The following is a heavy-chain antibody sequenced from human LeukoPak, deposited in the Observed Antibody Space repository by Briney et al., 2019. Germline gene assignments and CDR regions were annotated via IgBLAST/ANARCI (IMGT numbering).Heavy chain of an antibody. CDR1: GFAFSSYG. CDR2: ISYDGSNK. V-gene: IGHV3-30*18. Sequence: GGSLRLSCAASGFAFSSYGMHWVRQAPGKGLEWVAVISYDGSNKYYADSVKGRFTISRDNSKNTLYLQMNSLRAEDTAVYYCAKDLKAYFDWLLYPYGLGYGMDVWGEGTTVTVSS. J-gene: IGHJ6*04. CDR3: AKDLKAYFDWLLYPYGLGYGMDV. D-gene: IGHD3-9*01.